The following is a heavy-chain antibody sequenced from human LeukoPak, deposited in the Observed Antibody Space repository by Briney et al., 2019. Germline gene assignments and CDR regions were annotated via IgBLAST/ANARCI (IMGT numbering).Heavy chain of an antibody. Sequence: GGSLRLSCAASGFTFSNYAMSWVRQAPGKGLEYVSGINSNGDSTFYANSVKGRFTSSRDNSRNTMFLQMGSLRAEDMAVYFCARDDGYSIDFWGQGTLVAVSS. D-gene: IGHD5-24*01. V-gene: IGHV3-64*01. CDR2: INSNGDST. J-gene: IGHJ4*02. CDR1: GFTFSNYA. CDR3: ARDDGYSIDF.